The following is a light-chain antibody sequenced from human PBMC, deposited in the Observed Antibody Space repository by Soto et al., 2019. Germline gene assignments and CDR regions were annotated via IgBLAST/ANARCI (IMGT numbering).Light chain of an antibody. CDR3: QQLDSDPPWT. CDR1: QDISTY. V-gene: IGKV1-9*01. J-gene: IGKJ1*01. Sequence: IQLTQSPSSLSASVGDRVTITCRASQDISTYLAWYQQNPGRAPKLLIYLASNLHTGVPLRFSGSGSGTEFTLTISSLQPEDFATYYCQQLDSDPPWTFGQGTRVEIK. CDR2: LAS.